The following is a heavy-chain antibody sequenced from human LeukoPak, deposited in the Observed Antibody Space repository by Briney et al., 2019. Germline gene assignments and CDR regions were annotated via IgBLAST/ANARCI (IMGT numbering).Heavy chain of an antibody. CDR1: DGSISSSIYY. V-gene: IGHV4-39*07. J-gene: IGHJ4*02. CDR3: AREDPLVAARGLDY. CDR2: IYASGNT. Sequence: SETLSLTCTVSDGSISSSIYYWGWIRQPPGKGLEWIGRIYASGNTNYNSSLKSRLTLSIDTSKNQFSLRLSSVTAADTAVYYCAREDPLVAARGLDYWGQGTLVTVSS. D-gene: IGHD2-15*01.